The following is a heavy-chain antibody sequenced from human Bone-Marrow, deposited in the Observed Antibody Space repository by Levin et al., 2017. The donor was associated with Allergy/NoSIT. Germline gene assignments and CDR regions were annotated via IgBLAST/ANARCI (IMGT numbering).Heavy chain of an antibody. V-gene: IGHV3-23*01. CDR2: ITQSGGDT. CDR1: GFTFSSYS. D-gene: IGHD3/OR15-3a*01. CDR3: AKVRRGLDAFDI. Sequence: GGSLRLSCAASGFTFSSYSMNWVRQAPGKGLEWVSSITQSGGDTYYAASVKGRFTISRDNSNNTLYLHMNGLRAEDTALYFCAKVRRGLDAFDIWGQGTMVTVSS. J-gene: IGHJ3*02.